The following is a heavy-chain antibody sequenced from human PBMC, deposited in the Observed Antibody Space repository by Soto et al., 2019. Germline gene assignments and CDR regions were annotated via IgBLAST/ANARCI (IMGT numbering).Heavy chain of an antibody. CDR3: ARMKVDSYQFYYAMDV. V-gene: IGHV2-26*01. Sequence: SGPTLVNPIETLTLTCTVSGFSLTTGKMGVSWIRQPPGKALEWLAHIFSDNERSYSTSLQGRLTISKDTSGSQVVLSMTNVDPVDTATYYCARMKVDSYQFYYAMDVWGQGTTVTVS. CDR2: IFSDNER. CDR1: GFSLTTGKMG. D-gene: IGHD3-9*01. J-gene: IGHJ6*02.